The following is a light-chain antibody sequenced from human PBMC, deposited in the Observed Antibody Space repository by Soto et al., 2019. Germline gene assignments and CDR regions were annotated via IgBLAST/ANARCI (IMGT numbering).Light chain of an antibody. Sequence: EIVLTQSPGTLSLSPGERATLSCRASQSVSSSYLAWYQQKPGQATRLRIYGASGSATGIPDRFSGSGSGTVFTLTTIRMDPEDFAENYCQHHGSSSLFTFGPGTKLDIK. CDR3: QHHGSSSLFT. J-gene: IGKJ3*01. CDR2: GAS. V-gene: IGKV3-20*01. CDR1: QSVSSSY.